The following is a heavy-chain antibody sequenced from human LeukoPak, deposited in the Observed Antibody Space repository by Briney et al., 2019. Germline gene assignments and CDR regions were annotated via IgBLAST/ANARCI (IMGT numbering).Heavy chain of an antibody. Sequence: ASVKVSCKASGYTFTSYGISWVRQAPGQGLEWMGWISAYNGNTNYAQKPQGRVTMTTDTSTSTAYMELRSLRSDDTAVYYCASGEAAYSSSSGYAFDIWGQGTMVTVSS. CDR3: ASGEAAYSSSSGYAFDI. V-gene: IGHV1-18*01. D-gene: IGHD6-6*01. J-gene: IGHJ3*02. CDR2: ISAYNGNT. CDR1: GYTFTSYG.